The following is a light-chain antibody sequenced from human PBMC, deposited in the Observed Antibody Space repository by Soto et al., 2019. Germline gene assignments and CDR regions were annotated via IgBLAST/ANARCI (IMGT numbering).Light chain of an antibody. V-gene: IGKV1-39*01. CDR3: QQAYSRPAT. J-gene: IGKJ1*01. CDR1: ESISNY. Sequence: DIPMTQSPSSLSASVGDRVTITCRASESISNYLNWYEQKPGKAPKLLIYAAHTLQSGIPSRFRGSGSGTDFNLTIRSLQPEDFANDYGQQAYSRPATFGQGTKV. CDR2: AAH.